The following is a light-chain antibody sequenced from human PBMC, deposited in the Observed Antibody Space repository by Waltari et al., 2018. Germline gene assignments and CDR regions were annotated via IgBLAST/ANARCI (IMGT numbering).Light chain of an antibody. CDR3: QVWDSSDDYEV. Sequence: SYVLTQPPSVSVAPGPTATITCGGNNIKSKSVHWYQQKPGQAPVVVVYNDDHRPSGIPERFSGADSGNTATLTITRVEAGDEADYYCQVWDSSDDYEVFGGGTKLTVL. V-gene: IGLV3-21*02. J-gene: IGLJ2*01. CDR1: NIKSKS. CDR2: NDD.